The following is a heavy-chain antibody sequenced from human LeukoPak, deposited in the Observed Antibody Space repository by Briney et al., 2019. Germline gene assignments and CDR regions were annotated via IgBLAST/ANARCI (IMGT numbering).Heavy chain of an antibody. Sequence: SSETLCLTCAVYGGSFSGYYWSWIRQPPGKGLEWIGEINHSGSTNYNPSLKSRVTISVDTSKNQFSLKLSSVTAADTAVYYCARTRRYNWNPPSWFDPWGQGTLVTVSS. D-gene: IGHD1-20*01. J-gene: IGHJ5*02. CDR2: INHSGST. V-gene: IGHV4-34*01. CDR1: GGSFSGYY. CDR3: ARTRRYNWNPPSWFDP.